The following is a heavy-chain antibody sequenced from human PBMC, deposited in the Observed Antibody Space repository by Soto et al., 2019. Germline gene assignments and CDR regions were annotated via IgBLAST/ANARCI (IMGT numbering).Heavy chain of an antibody. Sequence: ASVKVSCKASGYTFTSYYMHWVRQAPGQGLEWMGIINPSGGSTSYAQKFQGRVTMTRDTSTSTVYMELSSLRSEDTAVYYCARGEDTAMDQTPYYYYGMDVWGQGTTVTVSS. CDR2: INPSGGST. J-gene: IGHJ6*02. CDR3: ARGEDTAMDQTPYYYYGMDV. CDR1: GYTFTSYY. D-gene: IGHD5-18*01. V-gene: IGHV1-46*01.